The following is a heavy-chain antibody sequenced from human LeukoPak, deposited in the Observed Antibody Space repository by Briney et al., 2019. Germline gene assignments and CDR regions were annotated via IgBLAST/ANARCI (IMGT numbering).Heavy chain of an antibody. CDR1: GFTFSSYG. J-gene: IGHJ4*02. CDR3: ARDLRSSGYYAFDY. Sequence: GGSLRLSCAASGFTFSSYGMSWVRQAPGKGLEWVSFISSSSSYIYYADSVKGRFTISRDNAKNSLYLQMNSLRAEDTAVYYCARDLRSSGYYAFDYWGQGTLVTVSS. D-gene: IGHD3-22*01. CDR2: ISSSSSYI. V-gene: IGHV3-21*01.